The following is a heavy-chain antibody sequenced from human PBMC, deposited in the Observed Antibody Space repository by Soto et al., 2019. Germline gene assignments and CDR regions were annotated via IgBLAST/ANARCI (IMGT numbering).Heavy chain of an antibody. V-gene: IGHV3-30*18. J-gene: IGHJ6*02. CDR3: AKDVVVGATTGLGDYYYYYGMDV. CDR1: GFTFSSYG. Sequence: GGSLRLSCAASGFTFSSYGMHWVRQAPGKGLEGVAVISYDGSNKYYADSVKGRFTISRDNSKNTLYLQMNSLRAEDTAVYYCAKDVVVGATTGLGDYYYYYGMDVWGQGTTVTVSS. D-gene: IGHD1-26*01. CDR2: ISYDGSNK.